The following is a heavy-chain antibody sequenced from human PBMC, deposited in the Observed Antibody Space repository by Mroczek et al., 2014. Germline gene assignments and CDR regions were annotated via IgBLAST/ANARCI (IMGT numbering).Heavy chain of an antibody. D-gene: IGHD5-12*01. Sequence: QVQLQESGPGLVKPSQTLSLTCTVSGGSISSGSYYWSWIRQPAGKGLEWIGRIYTSGSTNYNPSLKSRVTMSVDTSKNQFSLKLSSVTAADTAVYYCARYRMRSGYEPADAFDIWGQGTMVTVSS. J-gene: IGHJ3*02. CDR3: ARYRMRSGYEPADAFDI. V-gene: IGHV4-61*02. CDR2: IYTSGST. CDR1: GGSISSGSYY.